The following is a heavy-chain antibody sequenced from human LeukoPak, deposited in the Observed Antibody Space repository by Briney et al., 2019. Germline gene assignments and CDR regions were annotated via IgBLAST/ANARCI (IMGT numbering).Heavy chain of an antibody. V-gene: IGHV3-7*01. D-gene: IGHD3-22*01. J-gene: IGHJ3*02. CDR3: ATLVVVIGDDALDI. CDR1: GFTLSTYW. Sequence: GGSLRLSCAASGFTLSTYWVTWVRQAPGKGLEWVANIKEDGSERSYVDSVKGRFTVSRDNAKNSVYLQMNSLRAEDTALYYCATLVVVIGDDALDIWGRGTMVTVSS. CDR2: IKEDGSER.